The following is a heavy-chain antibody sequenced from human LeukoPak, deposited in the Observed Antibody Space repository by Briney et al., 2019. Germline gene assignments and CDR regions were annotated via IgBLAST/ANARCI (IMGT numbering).Heavy chain of an antibody. V-gene: IGHV3-66*01. J-gene: IGHJ4*02. CDR2: IYSGGST. CDR3: ARMGYSYGYTFFDY. D-gene: IGHD5-18*01. CDR1: GFTVRTNY. Sequence: GGSLRLSCAASGFTVRTNYMSWVRQAPGKGLEWVSIIYSGGSTYYAESVKGRFAISRDISKNTLFLQMDSLRAGDTGIYYCARMGYSYGYTFFDYWGQGTLVTVSS.